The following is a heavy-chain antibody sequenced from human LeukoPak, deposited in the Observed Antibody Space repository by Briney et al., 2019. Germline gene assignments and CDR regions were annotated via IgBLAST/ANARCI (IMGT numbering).Heavy chain of an antibody. CDR3: AKGGGPRYYFDY. J-gene: IGHJ4*02. D-gene: IGHD3-16*01. V-gene: IGHV3-30*18. CDR2: ISYDGSNK. CDR1: GFTFSSYG. Sequence: GRSLRLSCAASGFTFSSYGMHWVRQAPGKGLEWVAVISYDGSNKYYADSVKGRFTISRDNSRNTLYLQMNSLRAEDTAVYYCAKGGGPRYYFDYWGQGTLVTVSS.